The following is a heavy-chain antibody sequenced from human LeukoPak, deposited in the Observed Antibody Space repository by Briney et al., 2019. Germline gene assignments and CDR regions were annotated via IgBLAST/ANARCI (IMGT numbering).Heavy chain of an antibody. J-gene: IGHJ4*02. D-gene: IGHD3-10*01. CDR2: INHSGST. V-gene: IGHV4-34*01. CDR1: GGSFSGYY. CDR3: ARGRVVRGVMAY. Sequence: SETLSLTCAVYGGSFSGYYWSWIRQPPGKGLEWIGEINHSGSTNYNPSLKGRVTISVDTSKNQFSLKLSSVTAADTAVYYCARGRVVRGVMAYWGQGTLVTVSP.